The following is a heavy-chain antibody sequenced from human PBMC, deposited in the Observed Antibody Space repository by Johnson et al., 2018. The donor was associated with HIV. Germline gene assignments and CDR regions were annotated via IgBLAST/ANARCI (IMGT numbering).Heavy chain of an antibody. CDR1: GFTFSSYE. Sequence: VHLVESGGGLVQPGGSLRLSCAASGFTFSSYEMSWVRQAPGKGLEWVAYVSHSSHMIFYGDSVKGRFTVSRANAKNSLYLQMNSLRAEDTAVYYCARDRVPDLDGPSVDAFDIWGQGTMVTVSS. CDR3: ARDRVPDLDGPSVDAFDI. D-gene: IGHD5-24*01. V-gene: IGHV3-48*03. J-gene: IGHJ3*02. CDR2: VSHSSHMI.